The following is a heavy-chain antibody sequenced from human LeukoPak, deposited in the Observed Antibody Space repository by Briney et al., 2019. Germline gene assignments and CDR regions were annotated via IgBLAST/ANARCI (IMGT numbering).Heavy chain of an antibody. CDR1: GYTFTSYG. CDR3: ARDRSVVVVAANGGPFDY. D-gene: IGHD2-15*01. J-gene: IGHJ4*02. Sequence: ASVKVSCKASGYTFTSYGISWVRQAPGQGLEWMGWISAYNGNTNYAQKLQGRVTMTTDISTSTAYMELRSLRSDDTAVYYCARDRSVVVVAANGGPFDYWGQGTLVTVSS. CDR2: ISAYNGNT. V-gene: IGHV1-18*04.